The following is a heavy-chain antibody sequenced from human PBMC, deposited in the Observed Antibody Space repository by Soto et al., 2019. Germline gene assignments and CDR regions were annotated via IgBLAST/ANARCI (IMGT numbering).Heavy chain of an antibody. V-gene: IGHV1-2*02. Sequence: QLVQSGAEVKKPGASVRVSCKTSGPTFIAYYIHWVRQAPGQGLEWMGWIDPKSGGTTYEQKFLGRVTMTRDTSINTAYMDLNRLTSDDPAVYYCARVPVDVPEWGQGTLITVSS. CDR1: GPTFIAYY. D-gene: IGHD5-12*01. J-gene: IGHJ4*02. CDR3: ARVPVDVPE. CDR2: IDPKSGGT.